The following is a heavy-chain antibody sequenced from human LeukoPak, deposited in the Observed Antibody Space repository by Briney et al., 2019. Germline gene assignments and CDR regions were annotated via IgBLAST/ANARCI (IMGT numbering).Heavy chain of an antibody. V-gene: IGHV3-23*01. CDR1: GFTFISYA. CDR2: MSGSCRST. J-gene: IGHJ5*01. Sequence: GGSLRLSCAASGFTFISYAMSWLRHTPGKGLDWVSSMSGSCRSTYYPHSVKGRFTISRDNSKNTLDLEMNSLRGQDTALKYCRAPFDSWGQGNLVTVSS. CDR3: RAPFDS.